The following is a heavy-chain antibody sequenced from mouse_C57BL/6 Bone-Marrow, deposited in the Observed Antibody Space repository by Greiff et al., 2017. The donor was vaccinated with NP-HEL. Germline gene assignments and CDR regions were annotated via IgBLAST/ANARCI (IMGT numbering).Heavy chain of an antibody. V-gene: IGHV1-15*01. D-gene: IGHD1-1*01. J-gene: IGHJ1*03. CDR1: GYTFADYE. CDR2: IDPETGGT. Sequence: VKLQQSGAELVRPGASVTLSCKASGYTFADYEMHWVKQTPVHGLEWIGAIDPETGGTAYNQKFKGKAILTADKSSSTAYMELRSLTSEDSAVYYCTRPLTTVVATYWYFDVWGTGTTVTVSS. CDR3: TRPLTTVVATYWYFDV.